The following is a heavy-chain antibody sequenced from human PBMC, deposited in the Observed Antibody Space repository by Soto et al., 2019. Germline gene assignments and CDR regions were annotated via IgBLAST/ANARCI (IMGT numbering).Heavy chain of an antibody. Sequence: PSETLSLTCTVSGGSISSGDYYWSWIRQPPGKGLEWIGYIYYSGSTYYNPSLKSRVTISVDTSKNQFSLKLSSVTAADTAVYYYARDTAREYGMDVWGQGTTVTVSS. D-gene: IGHD5-18*01. CDR1: GGSISSGDYY. J-gene: IGHJ6*02. CDR2: IYYSGST. V-gene: IGHV4-30-4*01. CDR3: ARDTAREYGMDV.